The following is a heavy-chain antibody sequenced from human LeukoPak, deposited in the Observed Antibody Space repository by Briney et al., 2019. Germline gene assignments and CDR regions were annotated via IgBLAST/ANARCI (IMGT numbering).Heavy chain of an antibody. D-gene: IGHD3-22*01. CDR3: ASADYYDSSGYYYPN. V-gene: IGHV4-59*01. CDR2: IYYSGST. Sequence: SETLSLTCTVSGGSISSYYGSWIRQPPGKGLEWIGYIYYSGSTNYNPSLKSRVTISVDTSKNQFSLKLSSVTAADTAVYYCASADYYDSSGYYYPNWGQGTLVTVSS. CDR1: GGSISSYY. J-gene: IGHJ4*02.